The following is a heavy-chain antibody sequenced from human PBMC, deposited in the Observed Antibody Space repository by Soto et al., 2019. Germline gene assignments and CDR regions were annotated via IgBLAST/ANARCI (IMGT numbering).Heavy chain of an antibody. D-gene: IGHD2-2*01. CDR1: GFTFSSYA. CDR2: ISGSGGST. CDR3: AKDLPSRYCSSTSCYDGPNWFDP. V-gene: IGHV3-23*01. J-gene: IGHJ5*02. Sequence: GGSLRLSCAASGFTFSSYAMSWVRQAPGKGLEWVSAISGSGGSTYYADSVKGRFTISRDNSKNTLYLQMNSLRAEDTAVYYCAKDLPSRYCSSTSCYDGPNWFDPWGQGTLVTVSS.